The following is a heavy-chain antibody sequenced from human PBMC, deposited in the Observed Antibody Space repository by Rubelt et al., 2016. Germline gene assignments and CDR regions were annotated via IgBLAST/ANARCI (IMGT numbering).Heavy chain of an antibody. D-gene: IGHD6-19*01. CDR1: GYTFTSYG. CDR2: ISAYNGNT. CDR3: ARDRTWLVPGLDAFDI. Sequence: QVQLVQSGAEVKKPGASVKVSCKASGYTFTSYGISWVRQAPGQGLEWMGWISAYNGNTTDAQKPQGVGTMTTDTSTGQAYMGLRSLRSDDTAVYYCARDRTWLVPGLDAFDIWGQGTMVTVSS. V-gene: IGHV1-18*01. J-gene: IGHJ3*02.